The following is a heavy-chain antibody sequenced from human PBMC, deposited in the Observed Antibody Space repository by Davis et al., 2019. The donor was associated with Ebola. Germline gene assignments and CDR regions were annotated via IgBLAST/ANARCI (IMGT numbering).Heavy chain of an antibody. CDR3: ARRVDFWSGYSPLGYYYMDV. V-gene: IGHV5-10-1*01. J-gene: IGHJ6*03. D-gene: IGHD3-3*01. CDR1: GYSFTSYW. CDR2: IDPSDSYT. Sequence: GESLKISCKGSGYSFTSYWISWVRQMPGKGLEWMGRIDPSDSYTNYSPSFQGHVTISADKSISTAYLQWSSLKASDTAMYYCARRVDFWSGYSPLGYYYMDVWGKGTTVTVSS.